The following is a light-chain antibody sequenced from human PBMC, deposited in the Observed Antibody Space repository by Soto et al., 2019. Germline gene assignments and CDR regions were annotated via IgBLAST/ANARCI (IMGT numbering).Light chain of an antibody. CDR3: XXXXRVPLT. Sequence: DIQMTQSPSSLSASVGDRVTITCRASQSINIYLNWYQQKPGKAPKLLIYATSSLQSGVPSRFSGSGSGTDFTLTISNLQPXXXXTXXXXXXXRVPLTFGGGTKVEIK. V-gene: IGKV1-39*01. CDR2: ATS. CDR1: QSINIY. J-gene: IGKJ4*01.